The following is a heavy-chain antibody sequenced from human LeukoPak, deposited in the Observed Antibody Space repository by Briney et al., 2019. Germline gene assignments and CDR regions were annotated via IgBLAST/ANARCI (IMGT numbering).Heavy chain of an antibody. J-gene: IGHJ4*02. D-gene: IGHD6-19*01. CDR2: IYHSGST. Sequence: SETLSLTCTVSGYSISSGYYWGWIRQPPGKGLEWIRSIYHSGSTYYNPSLKSRVTISVDTSKNQFSLKLSSVTAADTAVYYCAGSMVAGSPHFDYWGQGTLVTVSS. V-gene: IGHV4-38-2*02. CDR3: AGSMVAGSPHFDY. CDR1: GYSISSGYY.